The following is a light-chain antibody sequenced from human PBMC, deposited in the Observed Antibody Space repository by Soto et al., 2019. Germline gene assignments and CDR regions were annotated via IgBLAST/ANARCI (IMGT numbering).Light chain of an antibody. Sequence: DIQMTQSPSTLSASVGDRVTITCRASQSISSWLAWYQQNPGKAPKLLIYEASNLESGVPSRFSGSGSGTDFTLTISSLQPDDFATYYCQQYKSYSRTFGQGTKVEIK. J-gene: IGKJ1*01. CDR1: QSISSW. CDR2: EAS. V-gene: IGKV1-5*03. CDR3: QQYKSYSRT.